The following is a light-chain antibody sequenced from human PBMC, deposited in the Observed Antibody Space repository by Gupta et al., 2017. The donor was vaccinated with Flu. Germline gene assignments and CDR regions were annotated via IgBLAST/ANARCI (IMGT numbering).Light chain of an antibody. CDR3: QQYYSSPWT. Sequence: DIVMTQSPDPLAVSLGERATINCKSSQSVLSSSNNKNYLAWYQQKPGQPPKLLIYWASTRESGVPDRFSGSGSGTDFTLTISSLQAEDVAVYYCQQYYSSPWTFGQGTKVEIK. CDR2: WAS. CDR1: QSVLSSSNNKNY. J-gene: IGKJ1*01. V-gene: IGKV4-1*01.